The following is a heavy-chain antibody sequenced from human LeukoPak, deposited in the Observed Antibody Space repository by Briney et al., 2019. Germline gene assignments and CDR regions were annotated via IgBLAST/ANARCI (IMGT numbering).Heavy chain of an antibody. V-gene: IGHV3-11*04. CDR2: ISSSGSTM. CDR3: ASDITIASGYMDV. D-gene: IGHD1-20*01. Sequence: GGSLRLSCAASGFTFSDYYMSWIRQAPGKGLEWVSYISSSGSTMYYADSVKGRFTISRDNAKNSLYLQMNSLRAEDSAVYYCASDITIASGYMDVWGKGTTVTVSS. CDR1: GFTFSDYY. J-gene: IGHJ6*03.